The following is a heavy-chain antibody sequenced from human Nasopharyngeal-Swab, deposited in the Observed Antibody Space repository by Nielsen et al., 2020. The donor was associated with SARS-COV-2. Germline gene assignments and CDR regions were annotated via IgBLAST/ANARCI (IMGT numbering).Heavy chain of an antibody. CDR2: IYYSGST. V-gene: IGHV4-39*01. D-gene: IGHD3-10*01. CDR3: ARGTYYGSGRYYKHGMDV. J-gene: IGHJ6*02. CDR1: GGSISSSSYY. Sequence: SETLSLTCTVSGGSISSSSYYWGWIRQPPGKGLEWIGSIYYSGSTYYNPSLKSRVTISVDTSKNQFSLKLSSVTAADTAVYYCARGTYYGSGRYYKHGMDVWGQGTTVTVFS.